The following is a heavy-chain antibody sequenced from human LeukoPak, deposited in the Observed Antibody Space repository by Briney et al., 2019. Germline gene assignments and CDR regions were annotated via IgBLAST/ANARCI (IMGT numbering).Heavy chain of an antibody. D-gene: IGHD1-26*01. V-gene: IGHV3-21*01. J-gene: IGHJ4*02. Sequence: GGSLRLSCSASGFTFSTYSMNWVRQAPGKGLEWVSSISSSSRYIYYADSVEGRFTISRDNAKNSLYLQMNSLRAEDTAVYYCARDFTESGSYGLCWGQGTLVTVSS. CDR2: ISSSSRYI. CDR1: GFTFSTYS. CDR3: ARDFTESGSYGLC.